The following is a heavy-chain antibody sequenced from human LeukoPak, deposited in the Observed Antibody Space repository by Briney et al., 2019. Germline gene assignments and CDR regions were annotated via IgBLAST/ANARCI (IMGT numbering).Heavy chain of an antibody. Sequence: GGSLRLSCAASGFTFSSYWMSWVRQAPGKGLEWVANIKQDGSEKYYVDSVKGRFTISRDNAKNSLYLQMNSLRVEDTAFYYCGRVSPFDFWGQGILVTVSS. V-gene: IGHV3-7*02. CDR2: IKQDGSEK. CDR1: GFTFSSYW. J-gene: IGHJ4*02. CDR3: GRVSPFDF.